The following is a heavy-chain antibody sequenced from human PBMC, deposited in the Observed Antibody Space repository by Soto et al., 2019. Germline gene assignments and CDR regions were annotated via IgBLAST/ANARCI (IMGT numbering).Heavy chain of an antibody. CDR2: IYYSGST. V-gene: IGHV4-59*08. D-gene: IGHD1-26*01. CDR1: GGSISSYY. Sequence: SETLSLTCTVSGGSISSYYWSWIRQPPGKGLEWIGYIYYSGSTNYNPSLKSRVTISVDTSKNQFSLKLSSVTAADTAVYYCASGEWELLSLDYWGQGTLVTVSS. CDR3: ASGEWELLSLDY. J-gene: IGHJ4*02.